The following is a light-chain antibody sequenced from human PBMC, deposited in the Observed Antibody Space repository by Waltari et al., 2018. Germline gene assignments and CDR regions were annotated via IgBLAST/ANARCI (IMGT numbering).Light chain of an antibody. CDR3: QEFGSSPFT. CDR2: AES. CDR1: ESVRSSH. Sequence: EIVLTQSPGTLSLSPGERATLSCRASESVRSSHLAWYQQKPGQAPRLLTYAESYRATGIPDRFSGSGSRTDFTLTISRLEAEDFAVYYCQEFGSSPFTFGGGTEVEIK. V-gene: IGKV3-20*01. J-gene: IGKJ4*01.